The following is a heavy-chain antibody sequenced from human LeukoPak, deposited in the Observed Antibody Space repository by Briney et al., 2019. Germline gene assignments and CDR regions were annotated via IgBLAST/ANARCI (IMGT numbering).Heavy chain of an antibody. CDR2: ISSSSNTI. CDR1: GFTLSDYS. Sequence: PGGSLRLSCAASGFTLSDYSMNWVRQAPGKGLEWVSYISSSSNTIYYADSVKGRFTISRDNAKNSLYLQMNSLRAEDTAVYYCARPRRMYGSGSYAFDIWGQGTMVTVSS. J-gene: IGHJ3*02. D-gene: IGHD3-10*01. CDR3: ARPRRMYGSGSYAFDI. V-gene: IGHV3-48*01.